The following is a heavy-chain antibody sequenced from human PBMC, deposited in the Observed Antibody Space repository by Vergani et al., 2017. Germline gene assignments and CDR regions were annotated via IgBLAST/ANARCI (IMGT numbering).Heavy chain of an antibody. CDR3: ARRALGDCSSTSCYSSGYYYYYMDV. J-gene: IGHJ6*03. CDR2: IYPGDSDT. D-gene: IGHD2-2*01. V-gene: IGHV5-51*01. CDR1: GYSFTSYW. Sequence: EVQLVQSGAEVKKPGESLKISCKGSGYSFTSYWIGWVRQMPGKGLEWMGIIYPGDSDTRYSPSLQGQVTISADKSISTAYLQWSSLKASYTAMYYCARRALGDCSSTSCYSSGYYYYYMDVWGKGTTVTVSS.